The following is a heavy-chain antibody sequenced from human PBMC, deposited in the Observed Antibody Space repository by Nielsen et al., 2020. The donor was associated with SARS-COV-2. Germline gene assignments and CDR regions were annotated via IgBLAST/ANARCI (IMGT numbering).Heavy chain of an antibody. Sequence: GESLKISCAASGFTFSTYGMHWVRQGPGKGLEWVAAISYDGSNKYYVDSVKGRFTISRDNSKNTLYLQMSSLREEDTAVYYCAKDWTAIVVVPSGGVDYWGQGTLVTVSS. CDR3: AKDWTAIVVVPSGGVDY. D-gene: IGHD2-15*01. CDR1: GFTFSTYG. V-gene: IGHV3-30*18. J-gene: IGHJ4*02. CDR2: ISYDGSNK.